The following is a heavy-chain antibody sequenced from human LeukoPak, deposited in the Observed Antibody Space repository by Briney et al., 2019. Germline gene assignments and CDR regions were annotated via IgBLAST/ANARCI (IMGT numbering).Heavy chain of an antibody. D-gene: IGHD1-26*01. CDR1: GFTFSDYY. CDR2: ISSSGSTI. CDR3: ARALGGWELLHYYYYMDV. J-gene: IGHJ6*03. V-gene: IGHV3-11*04. Sequence: GGSLRLSCAASGFTFSDYYMSWIRQAPGKGLEWVSYISSSGSTIYHADSVKGRFTISRDNAKNSLYLQMNSLRAEDTAVYYCARALGGWELLHYYYYMDVWGKGTTVTVSS.